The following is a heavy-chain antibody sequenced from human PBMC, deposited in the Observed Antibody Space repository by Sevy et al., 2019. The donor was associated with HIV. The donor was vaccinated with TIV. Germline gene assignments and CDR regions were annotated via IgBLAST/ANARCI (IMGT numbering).Heavy chain of an antibody. CDR3: ARGPLRYCSSTSCYEGDYYYYGMDV. Sequence: GGSLRLSCAASGFTFSNYGIHWVRQAPGKGLEWVAVTWYDGNNKNYTDSVKGRFTISRDNSKKTLYLQVNSLRAEVTAVYYCARGPLRYCSSTSCYEGDYYYYGMDVWGQGTTVTVSS. V-gene: IGHV3-33*01. J-gene: IGHJ6*02. CDR1: GFTFSNYG. D-gene: IGHD2-2*01. CDR2: TWYDGNNK.